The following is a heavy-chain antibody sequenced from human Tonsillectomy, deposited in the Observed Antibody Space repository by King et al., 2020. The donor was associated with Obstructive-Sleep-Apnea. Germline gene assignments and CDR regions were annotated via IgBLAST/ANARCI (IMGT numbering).Heavy chain of an antibody. CDR1: GGSISSSNW. CDR2: IYHSGST. CDR3: AREIAAAGTGRSWYFDY. J-gene: IGHJ4*02. D-gene: IGHD6-13*01. Sequence: LQLQESGPGLVKPSGTLSLTCAVSGGSISSSNWWSWVRQPPGKGLEWIGEIYHSGSTNYNPSLKSRVTISVDKSKNQFSLKLSSVTAADPAVYYCAREIAAAGTGRSWYFDYWGQGTLVTVSS. V-gene: IGHV4-4*02.